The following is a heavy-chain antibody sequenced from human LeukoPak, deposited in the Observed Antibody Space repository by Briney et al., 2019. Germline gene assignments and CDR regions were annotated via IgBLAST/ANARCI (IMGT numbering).Heavy chain of an antibody. CDR3: AKDGGVKGDANYYYYYYGMDV. Sequence: GGSLRLSCAASGFTFSSYAMSWVRQAPGKGLEWVSAISGSGGSTYYADSVKGRFTISRDNSKNTLYLQMNSLRAEDTAVYYCAKDGGVKGDANYYYYYYGMDVWGQGTTVTVSS. D-gene: IGHD5-24*01. J-gene: IGHJ6*02. CDR2: ISGSGGST. V-gene: IGHV3-23*01. CDR1: GFTFSSYA.